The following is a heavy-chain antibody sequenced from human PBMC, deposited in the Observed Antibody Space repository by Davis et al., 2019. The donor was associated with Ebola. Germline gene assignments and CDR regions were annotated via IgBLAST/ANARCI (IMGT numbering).Heavy chain of an antibody. CDR3: SRDLKHRPPSYYDGMDV. CDR2: IKSKAYGGKP. D-gene: IGHD6-6*01. V-gene: IGHV3-49*04. J-gene: IGHJ6*02. Sequence: GGSLRLSCAASGFIFSSYVMSWVRQAPGKGLEWVGFIKSKAYGGKPAYAASVKGRFTISRDDSKSIAYLQMDSLKIEDTAVYYCSRDLKHRPPSYYDGMDVWGQGTSVTVSS. CDR1: GFIFSSYV.